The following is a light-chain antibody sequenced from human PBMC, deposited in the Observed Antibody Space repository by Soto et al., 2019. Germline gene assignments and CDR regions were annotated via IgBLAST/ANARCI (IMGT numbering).Light chain of an antibody. J-gene: IGLJ1*01. CDR3: AAWDDSLRTYV. CDR1: TYNVGFSY. V-gene: IGLV1-47*01. CDR2: KTN. Sequence: QPVLTQPPSASGAPGQGVTISCSGGTYNVGFSYVYWYQQFPGTAPKLLIYKTNQRPSGVPDRFSGSKSGTSASLAISGLRSEDEAEYFCAAWDDSLRTYVFGSGTKVTVL.